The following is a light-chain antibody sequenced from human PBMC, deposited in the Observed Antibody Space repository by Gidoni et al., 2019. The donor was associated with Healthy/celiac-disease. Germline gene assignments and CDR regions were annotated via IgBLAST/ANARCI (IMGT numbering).Light chain of an antibody. CDR2: QDS. CDR1: KLGDKY. V-gene: IGLV3-1*01. CDR3: QAWDSSLHVV. J-gene: IGLJ2*01. Sequence: SYELTQPPSVSVSPGQTASITCSGDKLGDKYACWYQQKPGQSPVLVIYQDSKRPSGIPKRFSGSNSGNTATLTISGTQAMDEADYYGQAWDSSLHVVFGGGTKLTVL.